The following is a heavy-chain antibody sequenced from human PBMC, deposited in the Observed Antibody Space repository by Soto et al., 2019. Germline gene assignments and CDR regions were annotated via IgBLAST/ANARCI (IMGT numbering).Heavy chain of an antibody. CDR1: EFAFNYYS. CDR3: ARVRREYYYYYYGMDV. Sequence: GGSLRLSCAASEFAFNYYSMNWVRQAPGKGLEWVSYISSSSSTRNYADSVKGRFTISRDNAKNSLYLQMNSLRDEDTAVYYCARVRREYYYYYYGMDVWGQGTTVTVSS. CDR2: ISSSSSTR. J-gene: IGHJ6*02. V-gene: IGHV3-48*02.